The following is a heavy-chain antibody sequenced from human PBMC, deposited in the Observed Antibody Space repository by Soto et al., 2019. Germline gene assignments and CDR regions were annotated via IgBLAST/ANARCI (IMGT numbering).Heavy chain of an antibody. CDR1: GGSISSSGHY. J-gene: IGHJ5*02. D-gene: IGHD3-10*01. V-gene: IGHV4-39*01. CDR3: ARCSYGSGVDL. Sequence: QLQLQESGPGLVKPSEALSLTCTVSGGSISSSGHYWGWIRQTPGKGLEWIGNIFYSGGTHYNASFRSRVSLSVESSKNQLSLKVTSVTAADTAVYYCARCSYGSGVDLWGRGTRVTVSS. CDR2: IFYSGGT.